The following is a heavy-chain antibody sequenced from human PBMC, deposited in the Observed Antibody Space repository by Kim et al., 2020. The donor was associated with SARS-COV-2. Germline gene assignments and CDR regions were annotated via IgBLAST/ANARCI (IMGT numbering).Heavy chain of an antibody. J-gene: IGHJ6*02. CDR3: ARDRDYDFWSGYSCGMDV. Sequence: LSLTCAASGFTFSSYWMHWFRQAPGKGLVWVSRINSDGSSTSYADSVKGRFTISRDNAKNTLYLQMNSLRAEDTAVYYCARDRDYDFWSGYSCGMDVWGQGTTVTVSS. D-gene: IGHD3-3*01. V-gene: IGHV3-74*01. CDR2: INSDGSST. CDR1: GFTFSSYW.